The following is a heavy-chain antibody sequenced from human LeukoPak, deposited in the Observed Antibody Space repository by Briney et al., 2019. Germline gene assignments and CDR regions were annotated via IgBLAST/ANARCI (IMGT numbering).Heavy chain of an antibody. CDR3: ARDIVNGPFVTSLES. D-gene: IGHD2-8*01. CDR1: GFSLTTYP. Sequence: PGGSLRLSCAASGFSLTTYPMNWIRQVPGKGLEWVSHISSDGNTEYYADSVRVLFTMSRDNAKNSLELHMNSLRTEDTAVYCCARDIVNGPFVTSLESWGQGTLVTVSS. V-gene: IGHV3-48*03. CDR2: ISSDGNTE. J-gene: IGHJ4*02.